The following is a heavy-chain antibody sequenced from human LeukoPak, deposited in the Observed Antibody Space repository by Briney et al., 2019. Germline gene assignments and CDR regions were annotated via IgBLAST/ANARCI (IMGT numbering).Heavy chain of an antibody. CDR1: GFTFGSYS. CDR3: AKDRIGGSCFDY. D-gene: IGHD1-26*01. Sequence: GGSLRLSCAASGFTFGSYSMNWVRQAPGKGLEWVSSISSSSSYIYYADSVKGRFTISRDNAKNSLYLQMNSLRAEDTAVYYCAKDRIGGSCFDYWGQGTLVTVSS. V-gene: IGHV3-21*04. J-gene: IGHJ4*02. CDR2: ISSSSSYI.